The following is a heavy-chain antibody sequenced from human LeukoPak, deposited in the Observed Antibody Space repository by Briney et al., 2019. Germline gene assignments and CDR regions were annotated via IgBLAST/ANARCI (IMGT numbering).Heavy chain of an antibody. CDR3: AYCSSWSNFDY. Sequence: ASVKVSCKASGYTFTSYAMHWVRQAPGQRLEWMGWINTGNGNTKYSQMFQGRVTITRDTSASTAYMELSSLRSEDTAVYYCAYCSSWSNFDYWAQGTLVTVSS. V-gene: IGHV1-3*04. CDR2: INTGNGNT. CDR1: GYTFTSYA. D-gene: IGHD6-13*01. J-gene: IGHJ4*02.